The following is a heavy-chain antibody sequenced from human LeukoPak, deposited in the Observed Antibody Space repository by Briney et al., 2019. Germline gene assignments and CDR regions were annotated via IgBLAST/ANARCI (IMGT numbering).Heavy chain of an antibody. D-gene: IGHD3-22*01. CDR3: AKAYPEYYYDSSGFRLDY. J-gene: IGHJ4*02. CDR1: GFTFSSYA. CDR2: ISGSGGST. Sequence: GGSLRLSCAASGFTFSSYAKTWVRQAPGKGLEWVSAISGSGGSTYYADSVKGRFTISRDNSKNTLYPQMNSLRAEDTAVYYCAKAYPEYYYDSSGFRLDYWGQGTLVTVSS. V-gene: IGHV3-23*01.